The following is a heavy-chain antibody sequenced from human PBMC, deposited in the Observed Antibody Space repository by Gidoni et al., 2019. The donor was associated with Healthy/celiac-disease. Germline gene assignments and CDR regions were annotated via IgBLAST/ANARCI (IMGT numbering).Heavy chain of an antibody. CDR1: GFTFDDYA. J-gene: IGHJ4*02. V-gene: IGHV3-9*01. CDR3: AKDVDY. CDR2: ISWNSGSI. Sequence: EVQLVESGGGLVQPGRSLRRSCADSGFTFDDYALPWVRQAPGKGLECVSGISWNSGSIGYADSVKGRFTISRDNAKNSLYLQMNSLRAEDTALYYCAKDVDYWGQGTLVTVSS.